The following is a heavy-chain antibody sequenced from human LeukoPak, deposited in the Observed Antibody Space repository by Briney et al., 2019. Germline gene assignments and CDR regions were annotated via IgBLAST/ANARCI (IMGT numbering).Heavy chain of an antibody. CDR1: GFTFNNYA. D-gene: IGHD3-22*01. J-gene: IGHJ4*02. V-gene: IGHV3-23*01. Sequence: GGSLRLSCAASGFTFNNYALSWVRQAPGKGLEWISAISGVGGNTYYADSVKGRFAISRDNSKNTLYLQMNSLRAEDTAVYYCGSFGSGYYYIDYWGQGTLVTVSS. CDR3: GSFGSGYYYIDY. CDR2: ISGVGGNT.